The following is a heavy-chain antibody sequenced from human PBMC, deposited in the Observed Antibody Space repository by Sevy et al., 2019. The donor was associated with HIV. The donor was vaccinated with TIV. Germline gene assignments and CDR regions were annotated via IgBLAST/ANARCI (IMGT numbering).Heavy chain of an antibody. CDR2: IYYSGNT. V-gene: IGHV4-39*01. D-gene: IGHD2-15*01. Sequence: SETLSLTCIVSGGSISSSSYYWGWIRQPPGKGLELIGSIYYSGNTYYNPSLKSRVTISVDTSKKQFSLKLSSVTAADTAVYYCATRLGYCSGSSCYPPEYFHHWGQGTLVTVSS. CDR1: GGSISSSSYY. CDR3: ATRLGYCSGSSCYPPEYFHH. J-gene: IGHJ1*01.